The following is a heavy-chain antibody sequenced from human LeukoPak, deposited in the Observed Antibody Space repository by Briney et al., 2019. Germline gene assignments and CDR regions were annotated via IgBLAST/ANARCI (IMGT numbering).Heavy chain of an antibody. Sequence: GGSLTLSCAASGSIPFNSYSMSWLRPAPGKGLGLVSAITSSGETTYYADSVKGRFTISRDNSKNTLYLQMNSLRAEDTAVYYCAKVYEGVVATWFDYWGQGTLVTVSS. D-gene: IGHD1-26*01. J-gene: IGHJ4*02. V-gene: IGHV3-23*01. CDR2: ITSSGETT. CDR3: AKVYEGVVATWFDY. CDR1: GSIPFNSYS.